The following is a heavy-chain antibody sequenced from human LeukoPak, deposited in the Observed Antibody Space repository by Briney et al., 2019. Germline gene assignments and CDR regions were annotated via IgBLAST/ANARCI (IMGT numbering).Heavy chain of an antibody. CDR3: ARVDSSVWTLDY. CDR1: GFTFSSYG. D-gene: IGHD6-25*01. V-gene: IGHV3-30*03. Sequence: PGGSLRLSCAASGFTFSSYGMHWVRQAPGKGLEWVAVISYDGSNKYYADSVKGRFTISRDNSKNTLYLQMNSLRAEDTAIYYCARVDSSVWTLDYWGQGTLVTVSS. CDR2: ISYDGSNK. J-gene: IGHJ4*02.